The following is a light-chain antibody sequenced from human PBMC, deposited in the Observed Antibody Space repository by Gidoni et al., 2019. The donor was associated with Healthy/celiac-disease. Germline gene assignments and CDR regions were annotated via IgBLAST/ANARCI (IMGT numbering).Light chain of an antibody. CDR3: MQGTHWPPT. CDR1: QSLVHSDGNTY. Sequence: VVIAQSPLSLPVTLGQPASISCRSSQSLVHSDGNTYLNWFQQRPGQSPRRLIYKVSNRDSGVPDRFSGSGSGTDFTLKISRVEAEDVGVYYCMQGTHWPPTFGQGTKVEIK. J-gene: IGKJ1*01. V-gene: IGKV2-30*02. CDR2: KVS.